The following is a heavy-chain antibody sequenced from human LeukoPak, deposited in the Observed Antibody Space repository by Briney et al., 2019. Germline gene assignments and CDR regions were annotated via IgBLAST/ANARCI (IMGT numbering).Heavy chain of an antibody. J-gene: IGHJ2*01. Sequence: GGSLRLSCAASGFTFGSYAMSWVRQAPGKGLEWVSAISGSGGSTYYADSVKGRFTISRDNSKNTLYLQMNSLRAEDTAVYYSAQTDYYDSSGHWCFDISGRGTLVTVSS. D-gene: IGHD3-22*01. CDR3: AQTDYYDSSGHWCFDI. V-gene: IGHV3-23*01. CDR1: GFTFGSYA. CDR2: ISGSGGST.